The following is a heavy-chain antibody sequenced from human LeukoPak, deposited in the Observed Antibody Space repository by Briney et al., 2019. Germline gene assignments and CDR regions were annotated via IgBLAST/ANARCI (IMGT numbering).Heavy chain of an antibody. CDR1: GFTVSSNY. J-gene: IGHJ5*02. CDR2: IYSGGST. D-gene: IGHD2-21*02. Sequence: PGGSLRLSCAASGFTVSSNYMSWVRQAPGKGLEWVSVIYSGGSTYYADSVKGRFTISRDNSKNTLYLQMNSLRAEDTAVYYCARSRLCGGDCFWFDPWGQGTLVTVSS. CDR3: ARSRLCGGDCFWFDP. V-gene: IGHV3-53*01.